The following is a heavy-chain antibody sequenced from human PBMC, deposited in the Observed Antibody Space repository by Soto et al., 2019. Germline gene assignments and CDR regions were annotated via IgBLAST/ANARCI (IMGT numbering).Heavy chain of an antibody. CDR2: ISSSSNTI. Sequence: EVQLVESGGGLVQPGGSLRLSCAASEFTFSSYSMNWVRQAPGKGLEWVSYISSSSNTIYYADSVKGRFTISRDNAKNSLYPQMNSLRAEDTAVYYCAKADSDAFDIWGQGTMVTVSS. CDR3: AKADSDAFDI. D-gene: IGHD2-15*01. J-gene: IGHJ3*02. CDR1: EFTFSSYS. V-gene: IGHV3-48*01.